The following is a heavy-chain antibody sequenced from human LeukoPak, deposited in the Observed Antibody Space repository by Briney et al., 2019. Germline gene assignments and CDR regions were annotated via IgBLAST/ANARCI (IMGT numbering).Heavy chain of an antibody. CDR2: IYYSGST. V-gene: IGHV4-59*08. CDR3: ARQSGGRPDWYLDL. CDR1: GGSISSYY. J-gene: IGHJ2*01. D-gene: IGHD2-15*01. Sequence: PSETLSLTCTVSGGSISSYYWSWIRQPPGKGLEWIGYIYYSGSTNYNPSLKSRVTISVDTSKNQFSLKLSSVTAADTAVYYCARQSGGRPDWYLDLWGRGTLVTVSS.